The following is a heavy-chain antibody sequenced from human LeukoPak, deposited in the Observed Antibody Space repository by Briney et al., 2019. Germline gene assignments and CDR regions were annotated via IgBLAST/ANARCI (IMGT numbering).Heavy chain of an antibody. CDR2: INQDGTEK. J-gene: IGHJ4*02. CDR1: GFTFDTYA. CDR3: ARDGMPFDW. Sequence: GGSLRLSCAASGFTFDTYAMSWVRQAPGKGLEWVANINQDGTEKYYVDSVKGRFTISRDNAKNSLSLQMNSLRVEDTAVYYCARDGMPFDWWGQGNLVTVSS. D-gene: IGHD1-1*01. V-gene: IGHV3-7*04.